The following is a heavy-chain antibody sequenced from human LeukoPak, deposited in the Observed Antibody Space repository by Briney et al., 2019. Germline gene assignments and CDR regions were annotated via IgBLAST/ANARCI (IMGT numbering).Heavy chain of an antibody. CDR3: ARIEDCSGGSCYNGY. D-gene: IGHD2-15*01. Sequence: SVKVSCKASGCIFSSYAISWVRQAPGQGLEWMGRIIPILGIANYAQKFQGRVTITTDKSTSTAYLELSSLRSEDTAVYYCARIEDCSGGSCYNGYWGQGTLVTVSS. V-gene: IGHV1-69*04. J-gene: IGHJ4*02. CDR1: GCIFSSYA. CDR2: IIPILGIA.